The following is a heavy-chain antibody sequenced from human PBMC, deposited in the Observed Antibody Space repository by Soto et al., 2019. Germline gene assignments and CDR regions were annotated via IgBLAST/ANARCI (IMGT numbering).Heavy chain of an antibody. J-gene: IGHJ4*02. Sequence: VQLVESGGGLVQPGGSLRLSCAASGFTFDDYGMNWVRQAPGKRLEWVSFISFSGHTVYYADSVRGRFTISRDNAKSTLFLEMNSLRDDDTATYYCARRLDPLQSSDYWGQGTLVTVSS. CDR3: ARRLDPLQSSDY. D-gene: IGHD2-15*01. V-gene: IGHV3-48*02. CDR1: GFTFDDYG. CDR2: ISFSGHTV.